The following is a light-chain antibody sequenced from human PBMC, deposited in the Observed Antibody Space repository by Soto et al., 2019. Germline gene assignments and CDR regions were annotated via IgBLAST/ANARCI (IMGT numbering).Light chain of an antibody. CDR1: QTISSG. Sequence: DIQMTQSPSTLSGSVGDRVTITCRASQTISSGLAWYQQKPGKAPKLLIYKASTLKSGVPSRFSGSGSGTEVTLTISSLQPDDFATYYCQHYNSYSEAFGQGTKVDIK. CDR2: KAS. CDR3: QHYNSYSEA. V-gene: IGKV1-5*03. J-gene: IGKJ1*01.